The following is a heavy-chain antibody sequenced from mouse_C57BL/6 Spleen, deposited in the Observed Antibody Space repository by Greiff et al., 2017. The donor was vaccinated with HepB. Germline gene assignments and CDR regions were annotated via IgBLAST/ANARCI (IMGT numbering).Heavy chain of an antibody. V-gene: IGHV3-6*01. Sequence: EVKLQESGPGLVKPSQSLSLTCSVTGYSITSGYYWNWIRQFPGNKLEWMGYISYDGSNNYNPSLKNRISITRDTSKNQFFLKLNSVTTEDTATYYCARDRGVASFDYWGQGTTLTVSS. CDR2: ISYDGSN. CDR1: GYSITSGYY. CDR3: ARDRGVASFDY. J-gene: IGHJ2*01. D-gene: IGHD1-1*01.